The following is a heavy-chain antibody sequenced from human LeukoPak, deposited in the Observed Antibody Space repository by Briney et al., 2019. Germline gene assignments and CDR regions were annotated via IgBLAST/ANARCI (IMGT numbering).Heavy chain of an antibody. CDR1: GFTFSSYW. V-gene: IGHV3-7*01. Sequence: PGGSLRLSCAASGFTFSSYWMSWVRQAPGKGLEWVANINQDGSEKNYVDPVKGRFTISRDNAKNSLYLQMNSLRVEDMAVYYCAREHPYHYDTWGQGTLITVSS. CDR2: INQDGSEK. J-gene: IGHJ4*02. CDR3: AREHPYHYDT. D-gene: IGHD3-22*01.